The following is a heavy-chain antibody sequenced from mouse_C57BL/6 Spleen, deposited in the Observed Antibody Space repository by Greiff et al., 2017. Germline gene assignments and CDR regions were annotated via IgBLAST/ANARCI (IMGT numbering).Heavy chain of an antibody. V-gene: IGHV3-6*01. J-gene: IGHJ1*03. Sequence: EVQVVESGPGLVKPSQSLSLTCSVTGYSITSGYYWNWIRQFPGNKLEWMGYISYDGSNNYNPSLKNRISITRDTSKNQFFLKLNSVTTEDTAKYYGANDQGNPWYFDVWGTVTTVTVSS. D-gene: IGHD2-1*01. CDR1: GYSITSGYY. CDR2: ISYDGSN. CDR3: ANDQGNPWYFDV.